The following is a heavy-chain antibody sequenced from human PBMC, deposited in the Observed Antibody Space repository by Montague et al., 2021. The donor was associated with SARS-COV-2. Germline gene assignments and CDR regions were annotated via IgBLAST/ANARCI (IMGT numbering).Heavy chain of an antibody. CDR3: ARGGLGNRGFDY. J-gene: IGHJ4*02. CDR1: DVSISTSTW. V-gene: IGHV4-4*02. CDR2: IYHSGFT. D-gene: IGHD3/OR15-3a*01. Sequence: SETLSLTCVVSDVSISTSTWWSWVRQSPGEGVVWVGEIYHSGFTQYNKSDKSRVSILLDDSRSQLSLRLISVTAADTAVYFCARGGLGNRGFDYWGQGTLVTVSS.